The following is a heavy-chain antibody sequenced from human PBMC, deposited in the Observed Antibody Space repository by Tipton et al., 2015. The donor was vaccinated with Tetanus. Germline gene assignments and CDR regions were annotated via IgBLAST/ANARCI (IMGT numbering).Heavy chain of an antibody. D-gene: IGHD1-26*01. V-gene: IGHV3-53*01. J-gene: IGHJ3*02. CDR1: GFTVSSNY. Sequence: GSLRLSCAASGFTVSSNYMSWVRQAPGKGLEWVSVIYSGGSTYYADSVKGRFTISRDNSKNTLYLQMNSLRAEDTAVYYCARLTHSGSCGAFDIWGQGTMVTVSS. CDR3: ARLTHSGSCGAFDI. CDR2: IYSGGST.